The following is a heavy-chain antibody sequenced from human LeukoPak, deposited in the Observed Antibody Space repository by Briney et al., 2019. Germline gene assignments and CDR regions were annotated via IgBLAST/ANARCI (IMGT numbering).Heavy chain of an antibody. D-gene: IGHD3-10*01. CDR2: IKQDGSEK. J-gene: IGHJ4*02. Sequence: GGSLRLSCAASGFTFSSYWMSWVRQAPGKGLEWVANIKQDGSEKYYVDSVKGRFTISRDNAKNSLYLQMNSLRAEDTAVYYCARASMVRGVPNFNWGQGTLVTVSS. V-gene: IGHV3-7*01. CDR3: ARASMVRGVPNFN. CDR1: GFTFSSYW.